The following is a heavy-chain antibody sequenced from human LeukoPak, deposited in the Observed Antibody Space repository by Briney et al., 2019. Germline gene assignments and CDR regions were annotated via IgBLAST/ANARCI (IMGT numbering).Heavy chain of an antibody. J-gene: IGHJ4*02. Sequence: GGSLRLSCAASGFTFSSYGMHWVRQAPGKGLESVAVIWYDGSNKYYADSVKGRFTISRDNSKNTLYLQMNSLRAEDTAVYYCARDGSSGWYWVDYWGQGTLVTVSS. CDR1: GFTFSSYG. CDR2: IWYDGSNK. CDR3: ARDGSSGWYWVDY. D-gene: IGHD6-19*01. V-gene: IGHV3-33*01.